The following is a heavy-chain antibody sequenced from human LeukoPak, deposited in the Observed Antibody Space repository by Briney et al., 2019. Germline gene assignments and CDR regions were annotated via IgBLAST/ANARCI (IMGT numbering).Heavy chain of an antibody. CDR2: IYPGDSDT. D-gene: IGHD3-3*01. V-gene: IGHV5-51*01. CDR1: GYSFTSYW. J-gene: IGHJ4*02. Sequence: GESLKISCKGSGYSFTSYWIGWVRQMPGKGLEWMGIIYPGDSDTRYSPAFQGRVTISADKSISTAFLQWSSREAADTAMYYCWRYDPAGPLDYWGQGTLVTVPS. CDR3: WRYDPAGPLDY.